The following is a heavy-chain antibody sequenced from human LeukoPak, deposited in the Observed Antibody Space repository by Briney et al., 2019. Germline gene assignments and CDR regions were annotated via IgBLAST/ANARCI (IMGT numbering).Heavy chain of an antibody. Sequence: GGSLRLSCAASGFTFSSYSMNWVRQAPGKGLEWVSSISSSSSYIYYADSVKGRFTISGDNAKNSLYLQMNSLRAEDTAVYYCARDYRSPYAYFDYWGQGTLVTVSS. CDR2: ISSSSSYI. D-gene: IGHD4-11*01. CDR3: ARDYRSPYAYFDY. CDR1: GFTFSSYS. V-gene: IGHV3-21*01. J-gene: IGHJ4*02.